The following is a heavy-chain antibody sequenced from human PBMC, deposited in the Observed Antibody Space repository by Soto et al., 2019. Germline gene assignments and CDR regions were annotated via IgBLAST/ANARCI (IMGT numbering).Heavy chain of an antibody. Sequence: PGESLKISCQASGYTFTNYYIAWVRQVPGKGLEWMGRIDPSDSYIKYSPSFEGHVTMSVDKSISTAFLQWSRLEASDTAMYFCATPLARTTPFNYGGQGPLVTVSS. J-gene: IGHJ4*02. V-gene: IGHV5-10-1*01. CDR2: IDPSDSYI. D-gene: IGHD1-7*01. CDR1: GYTFTNYY. CDR3: ATPLARTTPFNY.